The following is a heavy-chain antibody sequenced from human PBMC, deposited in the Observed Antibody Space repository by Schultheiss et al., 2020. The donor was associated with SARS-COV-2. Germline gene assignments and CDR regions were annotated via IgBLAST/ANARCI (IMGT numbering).Heavy chain of an antibody. Sequence: GGSLRLSCAASGFTFGSYNMHWVRQAPGKGLEYVSTISGNGGSTYYADSVKGRFTISRDNSKNTLYLQMSSLRAEDTAVYYCVRGYGDYSDYWGQGTLVTVSS. CDR1: GFTFGSYN. D-gene: IGHD4-17*01. J-gene: IGHJ4*02. V-gene: IGHV3-64D*06. CDR2: ISGNGGST. CDR3: VRGYGDYSDY.